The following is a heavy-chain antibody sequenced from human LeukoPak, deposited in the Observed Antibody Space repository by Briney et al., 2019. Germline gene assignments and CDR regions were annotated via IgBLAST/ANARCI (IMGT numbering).Heavy chain of an antibody. CDR2: IKSKTNGGTT. CDR3: ATVSHYDSRGYPPLSPYFDY. J-gene: IGHJ4*02. Sequence: PGGSLRLSCAASGFTFDDYAMHWVRQAPGKGLEWVGLIKSKTNGGTTDYAAPVKGRFTISRDDSKNTVYLQMNSLKTEDTAVYYCATVSHYDSRGYPPLSPYFDYWGRGTLVIVSS. CDR1: GFTFDDYA. V-gene: IGHV3-15*01. D-gene: IGHD3-22*01.